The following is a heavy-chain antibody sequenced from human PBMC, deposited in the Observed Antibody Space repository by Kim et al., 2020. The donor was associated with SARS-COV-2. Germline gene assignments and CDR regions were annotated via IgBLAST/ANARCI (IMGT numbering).Heavy chain of an antibody. Sequence: GGSLRLSCAASGFTFSSYWMSWVRQAPGKGLEWVANIKQDGSEKYYVDSVKGRFTISRDNAKNSLYLQMNSLRAEDTAVYYCARNTSEEQLANYNWFDPGREGTVVTVP. CDR1: GFTFSSYW. CDR3: ARNTSEEQLANYNWFDP. D-gene: IGHD6-13*01. J-gene: IGHJ5*02. CDR2: IKQDGSEK. V-gene: IGHV3-7*01.